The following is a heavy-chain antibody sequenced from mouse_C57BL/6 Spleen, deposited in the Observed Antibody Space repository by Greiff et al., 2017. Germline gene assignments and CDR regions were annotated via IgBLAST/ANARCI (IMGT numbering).Heavy chain of an antibody. Sequence: VQLQQPGAELVRPGTSVKLSCKASGYTFTSYWMHWVKQRPGQGLEWIGVIDPSDSYTNYNQKFKGKATLTVDTSSSTAYMQLSSLRSADSAVYYCARGYYGSSYDYAMDYWGQGTSVTVSS. CDR3: ARGYYGSSYDYAMDY. CDR1: GYTFTSYW. J-gene: IGHJ4*01. V-gene: IGHV1-59*01. CDR2: IDPSDSYT. D-gene: IGHD1-1*01.